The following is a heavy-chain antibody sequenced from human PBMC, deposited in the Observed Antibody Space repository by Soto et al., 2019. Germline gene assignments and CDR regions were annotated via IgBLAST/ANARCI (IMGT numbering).Heavy chain of an antibody. CDR3: ASNSPDSSSFEFDY. CDR2: INHSGST. J-gene: IGHJ4*02. Sequence: SETLSLTCAVYGGSFSGYYWSWIRQPPGKGLEWIGEINHSGSTNYNPSLKSRVTISVDTSKNQFSLKLSSVTAADTAVYYCASNSPDSSSFEFDYWGQGTLVTVSS. D-gene: IGHD6-6*01. CDR1: GGSFSGYY. V-gene: IGHV4-34*01.